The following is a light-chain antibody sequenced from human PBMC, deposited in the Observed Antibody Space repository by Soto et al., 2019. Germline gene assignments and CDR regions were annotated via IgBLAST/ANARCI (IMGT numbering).Light chain of an antibody. Sequence: QSALTQPASVSGSPGQSITISCTGTSSDVGSYALVSWYQQHPGKAPKLMIYEGSKRPSGVSNRFSGSKSGNTASLTISGLQAEDEADYYCCSYAGSSTSVLFGGGTKVTVL. CDR1: SSDVGSYAL. CDR2: EGS. CDR3: CSYAGSSTSVL. V-gene: IGLV2-23*01. J-gene: IGLJ2*01.